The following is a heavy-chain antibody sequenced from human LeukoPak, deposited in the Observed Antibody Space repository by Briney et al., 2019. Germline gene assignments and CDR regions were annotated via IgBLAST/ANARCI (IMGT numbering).Heavy chain of an antibody. CDR2: MNPNSGNT. CDR1: GYTFTSYD. Sequence: ASVKVSCKASGYTFTSYDINWVRQATGQGLEWRGWMNPNSGNTGYAQKFQGRVTMTRNTSISTAYMELSSLRSEDTAVYYCARGLGDYGDYGAFDYWGQGTLVTVSS. D-gene: IGHD4-17*01. CDR3: ARGLGDYGDYGAFDY. V-gene: IGHV1-8*01. J-gene: IGHJ4*02.